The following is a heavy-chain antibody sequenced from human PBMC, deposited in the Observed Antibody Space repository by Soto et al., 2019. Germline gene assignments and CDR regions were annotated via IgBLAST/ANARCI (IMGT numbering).Heavy chain of an antibody. CDR3: ARAHYCSSTSCYTGLDYYYYGMHV. J-gene: IGHJ6*02. D-gene: IGHD2-2*02. CDR1: GGTFSSYA. CDR2: IIPIFGTA. Sequence: QVQLVQSGAEVKKPGSSVKVSCKASGGTFSSYAISWVRQAPGQGLEWMGGIIPIFGTANYAQKFQGRVTITADESTSTAYMELSSLRSEDTAVYYCARAHYCSSTSCYTGLDYYYYGMHVWGQGTTVTVSS. V-gene: IGHV1-69*01.